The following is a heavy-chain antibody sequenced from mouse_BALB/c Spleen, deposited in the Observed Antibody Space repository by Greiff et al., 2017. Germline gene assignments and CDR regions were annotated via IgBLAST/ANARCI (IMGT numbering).Heavy chain of an antibody. CDR3: ARRGYGNYWYFDV. V-gene: IGHV1-87*01. CDR2: IYPGDGDT. Sequence: QVQLKQSGAELARPGASVKLSCKASGYTFTSYWMQWVKQRPGQGLEWIGAIYPGDGDTRYTQKFKGKATLTADKSSSTAYMQLSSLASEDSAVYYCARRGYGNYWYFDVWGAGTTVTVSS. J-gene: IGHJ1*01. CDR1: GYTFTSYW. D-gene: IGHD2-1*01.